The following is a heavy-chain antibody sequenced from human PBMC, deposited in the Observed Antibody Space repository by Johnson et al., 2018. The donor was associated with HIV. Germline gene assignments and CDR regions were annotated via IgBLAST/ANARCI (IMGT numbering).Heavy chain of an antibody. Sequence: VQLVESGGGVVQPGRSLRLSCGASGFTFSSYAMHWVRQAPGKGLEYVSAISSNGGSTYYANSVKGRFTISRDNSKNTLYLQMNSLRAEDTAVYYCAKPMGGDDAFDIWGQGTMVTVSS. J-gene: IGHJ3*02. CDR2: ISSNGGST. CDR3: AKPMGGDDAFDI. V-gene: IGHV3-64*01. D-gene: IGHD3-16*01. CDR1: GFTFSSYA.